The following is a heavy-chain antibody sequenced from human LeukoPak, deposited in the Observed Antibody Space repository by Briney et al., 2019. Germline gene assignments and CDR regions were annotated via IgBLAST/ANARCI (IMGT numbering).Heavy chain of an antibody. CDR2: IYYSGSI. CDR1: GGSISSYY. Sequence: PSETLSLTCIVSGGSISSYYWSWIRQPPGKGLEWIGYIYYSGSINYNPSLWSRVTISVDTSKNQFSLKLSSVTAADTAVYYCARGYYYYYGMDVWGQGTTVTVSS. J-gene: IGHJ6*02. V-gene: IGHV4-59*01. CDR3: ARGYYYYYGMDV.